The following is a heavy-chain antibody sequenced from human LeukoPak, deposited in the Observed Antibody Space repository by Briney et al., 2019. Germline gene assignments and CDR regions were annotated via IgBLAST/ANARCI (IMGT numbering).Heavy chain of an antibody. CDR1: GYTFPNYG. V-gene: IGHV1-18*01. J-gene: IGHJ5*02. D-gene: IGHD1-26*01. CDR3: ARDSGGLGATNH. CDR2: ISAYNGNT. Sequence: ASVKVSCKASGYTFPNYGFSWVRQAPGQGLEWMGWISAYNGNTNYAQKLQGRVTMTTDTSTSTAYMELRSLRSDDTAVYYCARDSGGLGATNHWGQGTLVTVSS.